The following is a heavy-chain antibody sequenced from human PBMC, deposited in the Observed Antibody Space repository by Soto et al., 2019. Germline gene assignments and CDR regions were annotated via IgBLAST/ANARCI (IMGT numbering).Heavy chain of an antibody. V-gene: IGHV4-39*01. J-gene: IGHJ6*02. CDR1: GGSISSSSYY. CDR2: IYYSGST. CDR3: ARVYYYGSGSSSYGMDV. Sequence: PSETLSLTCTVSGGSISSSSYYWGWIRQPPGKGLEWIGSIYYSGSTYYNPSLKSRVTISVDTSKNQFSLKLSSVTAADTAVYYCARVYYYGSGSSSYGMDVWGQGTTVTVSS. D-gene: IGHD3-10*01.